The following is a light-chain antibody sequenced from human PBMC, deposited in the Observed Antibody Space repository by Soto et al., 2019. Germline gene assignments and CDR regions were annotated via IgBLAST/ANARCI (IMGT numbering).Light chain of an antibody. V-gene: IGKV3-15*01. CDR3: QQYNFWPPLT. Sequence: EIVMTQSPATLSVSPGERATLSCRASQSVNSNLAWYRQKLGQAPRLLISDASTRATGVPARFSGSGSGTEFTLTISSLQSEDSGIYYCQQYNFWPPLTFGGGTKVEIK. CDR2: DAS. CDR1: QSVNSN. J-gene: IGKJ4*01.